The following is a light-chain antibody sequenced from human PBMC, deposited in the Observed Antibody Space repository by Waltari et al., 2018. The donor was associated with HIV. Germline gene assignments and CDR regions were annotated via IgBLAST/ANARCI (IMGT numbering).Light chain of an antibody. CDR1: SSDIGGYNY. CDR2: EVT. J-gene: IGLJ2*01. V-gene: IGLV2-8*01. CDR3: SSFAPTNKFYVL. Sequence: QSTLTQPPSASGSPGQSVTISCTGTSSDIGGYNYVSWYQQHPGQAPKLIMTEVTKRPAGVPDRFSRSKSGNTASLTVSGLQADDEALYYCSSFAPTNKFYVLFGGGTTLTVL.